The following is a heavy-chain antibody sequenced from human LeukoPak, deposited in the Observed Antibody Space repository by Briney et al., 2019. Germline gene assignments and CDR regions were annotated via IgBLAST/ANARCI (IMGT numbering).Heavy chain of an antibody. CDR2: IIPIFGTA. J-gene: IGHJ3*02. V-gene: IGHV1-69*13. Sequence: GASVKVSCKASGGTFSSYAISWVRQAPGQGLEWIGGIIPIFGTANYAQKFQGRVTITADESTSTAYMELSSLRSEDTAVYYCARAHHYYDSSGYYRDAFDIWGQGTMVTVSS. CDR3: ARAHHYYDSSGYYRDAFDI. CDR1: GGTFSSYA. D-gene: IGHD3-22*01.